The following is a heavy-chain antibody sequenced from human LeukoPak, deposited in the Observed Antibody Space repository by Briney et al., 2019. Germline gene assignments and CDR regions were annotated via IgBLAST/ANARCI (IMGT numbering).Heavy chain of an antibody. D-gene: IGHD5-12*01. CDR2: INPNSGGA. Sequence: ASVKVSCKASGYTFTGYYMHWVRQAPGQGLEWMGWINPNSGGANYAPKFQGRVTMTRDTSISTAYMELSRLRSDDTAVYYCARGAGYEAMRCVDYWGQGTLVTVSS. V-gene: IGHV1-2*02. J-gene: IGHJ4*02. CDR3: ARGAGYEAMRCVDY. CDR1: GYTFTGYY.